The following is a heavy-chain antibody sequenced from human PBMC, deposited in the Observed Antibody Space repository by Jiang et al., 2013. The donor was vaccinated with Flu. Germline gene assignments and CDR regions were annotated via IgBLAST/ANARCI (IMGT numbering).Heavy chain of an antibody. Sequence: SGAEVKKPGASVKISCKASGDSFPSQAFHWVRQAPGQRLEWMGWINTGYGQTQYSQRFQARVTFTRDTSANTVYLELSGLRSEDTAIYYCARGTLTFGGIIGPNRLGYWGQGPRSPSP. J-gene: IGHJ4*02. D-gene: IGHD3-16*02. V-gene: IGHV1-3*04. CDR1: GDSFPSQA. CDR2: INTGYGQT. CDR3: ARGTLTFGGIIGPNRLGY.